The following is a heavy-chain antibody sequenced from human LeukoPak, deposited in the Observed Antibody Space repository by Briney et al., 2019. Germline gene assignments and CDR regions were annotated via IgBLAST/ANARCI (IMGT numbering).Heavy chain of an antibody. J-gene: IGHJ5*02. V-gene: IGHV3-74*01. CDR2: ISADGTTT. Sequence: PGGSLRLSCAASGFTFNLYWIHWVRQPPGKGLEWPSRISADGTTTNYADSVKGRFTISRDNAKNTLYLQMHSLRVDDTAVYYCARDSRYHSGWGSYQPYWFDPWGQGTLVTVSS. CDR3: ARDSRYHSGWGSYQPYWFDP. CDR1: GFTFNLYW. D-gene: IGHD3-10*01.